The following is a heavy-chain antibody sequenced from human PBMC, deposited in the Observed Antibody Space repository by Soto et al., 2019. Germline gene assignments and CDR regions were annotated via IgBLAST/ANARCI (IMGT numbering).Heavy chain of an antibody. Sequence: GGSLRLSCAASGFTFSSNAMSWVRQAPGKGLEWVSAISGSGGSTYYADSVKGRFTISRDNSKNTLYLQMNSLRAEDTAVYYCAIDTRDSGSHCILDYWDQGTLVNVAS. CDR3: AIDTRDSGSHCILDY. D-gene: IGHD1-26*01. J-gene: IGHJ4*02. CDR2: ISGSGGST. V-gene: IGHV3-23*01. CDR1: GFTFSSNA.